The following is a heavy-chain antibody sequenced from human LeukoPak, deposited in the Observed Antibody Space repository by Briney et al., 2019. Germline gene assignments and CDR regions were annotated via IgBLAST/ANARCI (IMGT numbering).Heavy chain of an antibody. Sequence: GGSLRLSCAASGFTFSSYTMSWVRQAPGKGLEWVSSISSSSSYIYYADSVKGRFTISRDNAKNSLYLQMNSLRAEDTAVYFCSRDYLYALEYWGQRPLVTVSS. CDR2: ISSSSSYI. V-gene: IGHV3-21*01. J-gene: IGHJ4*02. D-gene: IGHD3-16*01. CDR1: GFTFSSYT. CDR3: SRDYLYALEY.